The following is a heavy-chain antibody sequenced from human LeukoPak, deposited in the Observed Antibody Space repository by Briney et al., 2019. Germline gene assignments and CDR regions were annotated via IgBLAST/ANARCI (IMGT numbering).Heavy chain of an antibody. CDR1: GFTFSSYW. V-gene: IGHV3-7*01. CDR2: IKQDGSEK. Sequence: GGSLRLSCAAPGFTFSSYWMTWVRQAPGKGLEWVANIKQDGSEKYYVDSVKGRFTISRDNAKNSLYLQMNSLRPEDTAVYYCARDLSYGDYEISGYWGQGTLVTVSS. J-gene: IGHJ4*02. CDR3: ARDLSYGDYEISGY. D-gene: IGHD4-17*01.